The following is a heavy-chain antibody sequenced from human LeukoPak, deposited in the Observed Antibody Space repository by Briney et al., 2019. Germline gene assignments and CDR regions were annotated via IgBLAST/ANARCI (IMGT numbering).Heavy chain of an antibody. Sequence: PSETLSLTCAVYGGSFSGYYWNWIRQHPGKGLEWIGYIYYSGSASYNPSLKSRVTISVDTSKNQFSLRLSSVTAADTAVYYCARGSYYGFSGDSWGQGSLVTVSS. CDR3: ARGSYYGFSGDS. CDR2: IYYSGSA. CDR1: GGSFSGYY. J-gene: IGHJ4*02. V-gene: IGHV4-31*11. D-gene: IGHD3-10*01.